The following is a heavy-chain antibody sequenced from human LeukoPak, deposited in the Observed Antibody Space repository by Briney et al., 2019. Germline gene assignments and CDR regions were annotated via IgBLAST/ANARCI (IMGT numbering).Heavy chain of an antibody. CDR3: ARSSGTGTFSY. D-gene: IGHD6-25*01. Sequence: SETLSLTCAVYGGSFSGYYWSWIRQPPGKGLEWIGSVYYGRSPYFNPSLESRATISVDTSKNHFSLKMSSVTAADTAVYYCARSSGTGTFSYWGQGTLVTVSS. J-gene: IGHJ4*02. CDR2: VYYGRSP. V-gene: IGHV4-39*02. CDR1: GGSFSGYY.